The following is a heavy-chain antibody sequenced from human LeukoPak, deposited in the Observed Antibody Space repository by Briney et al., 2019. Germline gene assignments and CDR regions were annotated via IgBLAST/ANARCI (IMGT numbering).Heavy chain of an antibody. CDR2: INSNEGNR. J-gene: IGHJ6*03. CDR1: GFTFSSYA. D-gene: IGHD6-6*01. V-gene: IGHV3-64*02. Sequence: GGSLRLSCAASGFTFSSYAMHWVRQAPGKGLEYVSAINSNEGNRHYADSVKGRFSISRDNSKNTLCLQMGSLRVEDMAVYYCARARLKGSSSASYQYYYLDVWGKGTTVTVSS. CDR3: ARARLKGSSSASYQYYYLDV.